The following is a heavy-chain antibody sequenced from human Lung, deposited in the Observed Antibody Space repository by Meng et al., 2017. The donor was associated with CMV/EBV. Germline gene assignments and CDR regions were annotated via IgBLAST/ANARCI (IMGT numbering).Heavy chain of an antibody. D-gene: IGHD3-16*01. J-gene: IGHJ4*02. CDR2: IRHDGSNK. CDR1: GFTFETYG. Sequence: GGSLRLXXAASGFTFETYGMHWVRQAPGKRLEWVAFIRHDGSNKFYGDSVRGRFTISRDNSKNTLYLEMNSLRAEETAMYYCAKDQLLFGGPNAYFDYCGQGTXVTVAS. CDR3: AKDQLLFGGPNAYFDY. V-gene: IGHV3-30*02.